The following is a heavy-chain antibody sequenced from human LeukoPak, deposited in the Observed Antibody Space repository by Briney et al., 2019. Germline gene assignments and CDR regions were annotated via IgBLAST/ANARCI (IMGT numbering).Heavy chain of an antibody. CDR2: IYTSGST. V-gene: IGHV4-4*07. J-gene: IGHJ5*02. CDR3: ARDRVETTGKYNWFDP. D-gene: IGHD4-11*01. CDR1: GGSISSYY. Sequence: SETLSLTCTVSGGSISSYYWSWIRQPAGKGLEWIGRIYTSGSTNYNPSLKSRVTMSVDTSKNQFSLKLSSVTAADTAVYYCARDRVETTGKYNWFDPWGQGTPVTVSS.